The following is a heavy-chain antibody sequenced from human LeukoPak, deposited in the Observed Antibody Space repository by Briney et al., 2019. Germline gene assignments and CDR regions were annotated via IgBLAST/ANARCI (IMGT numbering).Heavy chain of an antibody. J-gene: IGHJ4*02. Sequence: GGSLRLSCAASGFTLSSYAMSWVRPAPGKGLEGVSAICGSGGSTYYADSVKGRFTISRDNSKNTLYLQMNSLRAEDTTVYYCAKDLSTRRTDDSFDYWGQGTLVTVSS. CDR2: ICGSGGST. D-gene: IGHD2-2*01. CDR3: AKDLSTRRTDDSFDY. V-gene: IGHV3-23*01. CDR1: GFTLSSYA.